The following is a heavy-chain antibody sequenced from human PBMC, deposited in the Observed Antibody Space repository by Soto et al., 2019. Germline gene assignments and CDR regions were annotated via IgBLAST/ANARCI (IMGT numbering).Heavy chain of an antibody. V-gene: IGHV3-23*01. J-gene: IGHJ4*02. Sequence: GGSLRISCAASGYTVSSYAMSWVRQAPEKGLEWVSTISPSGGSTFYADSVKGRFTISRDNSKNTLYLQMNSLRAEDTAVYYCAKSGPITFGGVIVIPYDYWGQGTLVTVSS. D-gene: IGHD3-16*02. CDR2: ISPSGGST. CDR3: AKSGPITFGGVIVIPYDY. CDR1: GYTVSSYA.